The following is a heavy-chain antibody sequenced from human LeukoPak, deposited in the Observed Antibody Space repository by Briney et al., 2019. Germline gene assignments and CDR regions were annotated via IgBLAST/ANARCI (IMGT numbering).Heavy chain of an antibody. D-gene: IGHD2-15*01. CDR2: INGDGSNT. CDR1: GFTFSSHW. CDR3: GRSKRWYSTDGFDI. J-gene: IGHJ3*02. V-gene: IGHV3-74*03. Sequence: PGGSLRLSCAASGFTFSSHWMHWVRQAPGKGLVWVSRINGDGSNTTYADSVKGRFTISRDNAKNTLYLQMNSLRAEDTAVYHCGRSKRWYSTDGFDIWGPGTMVTVSS.